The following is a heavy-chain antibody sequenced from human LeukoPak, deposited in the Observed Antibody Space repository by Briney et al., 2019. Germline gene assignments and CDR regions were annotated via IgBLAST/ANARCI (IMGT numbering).Heavy chain of an antibody. Sequence: SETLSLTCSVSGGSISNGDYYWSWIRQHPEKGLEWIGYIYYSGSAYYNPSLKGRVTVSIDTTKNQFSLRLRSVTAADTAVYYCARADFRGGYFASFDYWGQGTLVTVSS. D-gene: IGHD3-3*01. CDR2: IYYSGSA. V-gene: IGHV4-31*03. CDR1: GGSISNGDYY. J-gene: IGHJ4*02. CDR3: ARADFRGGYFASFDY.